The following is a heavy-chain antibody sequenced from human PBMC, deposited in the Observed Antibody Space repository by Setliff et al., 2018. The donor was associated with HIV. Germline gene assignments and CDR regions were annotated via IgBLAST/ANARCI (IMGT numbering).Heavy chain of an antibody. D-gene: IGHD3-10*01. J-gene: IGHJ5*02. V-gene: IGHV1-2*02. CDR1: GYRFTDYY. Sequence: ASVKVSCKASGYRFTDYYIHWVRQAPGQGLEWMGWINPNSGGTNYAQKFQGRVTMTRDTSINTAYMELTSLKSDDTAVYYCARGAERLLWSGITRFDPWGQGTLVTVSS. CDR2: INPNSGGT. CDR3: ARGAERLLWSGITRFDP.